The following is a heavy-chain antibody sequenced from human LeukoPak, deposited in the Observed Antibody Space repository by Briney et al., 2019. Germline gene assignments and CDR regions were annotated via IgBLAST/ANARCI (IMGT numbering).Heavy chain of an antibody. D-gene: IGHD1-26*01. Sequence: KTGGSLRLSCAASGFTFSSYSMNWVRQAPGKGLEWVSSISSSSSYIYYADSVKGRFTISRDNAKNSLYLQMNSLRAEDTAVYYCARVGIVGATRASYFDYWGQGILVAVSS. CDR3: ARVGIVGATRASYFDY. CDR2: ISSSSSYI. V-gene: IGHV3-21*01. J-gene: IGHJ4*02. CDR1: GFTFSSYS.